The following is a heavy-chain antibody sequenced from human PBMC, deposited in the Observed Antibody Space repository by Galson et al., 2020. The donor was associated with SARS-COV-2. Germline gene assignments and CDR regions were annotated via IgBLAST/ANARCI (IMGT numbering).Heavy chain of an antibody. J-gene: IGHJ4*02. Sequence: GGSLRLSCAASGFTFSSYAMSWVRQAPGKGLEWVSAIVGSGAYTYYADAVKGRFTISRDNSKNTLYLQMNSLRAEDTAVYYCAKRGAVNAWPFDYGGQGTLVTVSS. CDR2: IVGSGAYT. V-gene: IGHV3-23*01. CDR3: AKRGAVNAWPFDY. CDR1: GFTFSSYA. D-gene: IGHD1-26*01.